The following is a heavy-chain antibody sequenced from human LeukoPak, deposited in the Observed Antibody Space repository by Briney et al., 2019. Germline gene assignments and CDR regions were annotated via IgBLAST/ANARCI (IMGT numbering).Heavy chain of an antibody. Sequence: GRSLRLSCAASGFTFSSYGMHGVRQAPGKGREWGAVIWYDGNKNYYADSVKGRFTVSRDNSKNTLYLQMNSLRAEDTAVYYCAKGYCRSTSCPLDFWGQGTLVTVSS. V-gene: IGHV3-30*18. J-gene: IGHJ4*02. CDR2: IWYDGNKN. CDR1: GFTFSSYG. CDR3: AKGYCRSTSCPLDF. D-gene: IGHD2-2*01.